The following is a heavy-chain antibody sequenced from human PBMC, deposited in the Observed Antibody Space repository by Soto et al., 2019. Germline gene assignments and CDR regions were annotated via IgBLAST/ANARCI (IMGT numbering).Heavy chain of an antibody. V-gene: IGHV4-39*01. CDR2: IYYSGST. J-gene: IGHJ4*02. D-gene: IGHD5-18*01. Sequence: SETLSLTCTVSGGSISSSSYCWGWIRQPPGKGLEWIGSIYYSGSTYYNPSLKSRVTISVDTSKNQFSLKLSSVTAADTAVYYCARQEDTAMVLYFDYWGQGTLVTVSS. CDR1: GGSISSSSYC. CDR3: ARQEDTAMVLYFDY.